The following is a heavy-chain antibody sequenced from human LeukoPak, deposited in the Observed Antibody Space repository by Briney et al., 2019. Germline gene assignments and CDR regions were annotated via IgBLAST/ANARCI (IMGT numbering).Heavy chain of an antibody. CDR1: GFTFSSYC. V-gene: IGHV3-74*01. Sequence: GTLTLTCAASGFTFSSYCRHWVRQAPGQGLVWFSRINSDESSTSYADSVKGRFTISSDNAKNNLYLHMHSLRAEDTAVYYWARGHTLGGAIVNWGQGKLVTVSS. CDR2: INSDESST. J-gene: IGHJ4*02. D-gene: IGHD3-16*01. CDR3: ARGHTLGGAIVN.